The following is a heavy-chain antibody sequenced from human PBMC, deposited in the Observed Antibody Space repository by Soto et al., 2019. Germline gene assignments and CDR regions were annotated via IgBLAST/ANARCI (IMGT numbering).Heavy chain of an antibody. V-gene: IGHV4-59*01. J-gene: IGHJ6*02. CDR2: IFYSGCT. Sequence: PSETLSLTCTVSGGSINAFFWSWVRQPPGKGLESIGYIFYSGCTNYNPSLKSRVTISLDTSTTQFSLNLASVTAADTAVYYGATQTGLYYYGLDVWGQGTMVTVSS. CDR1: GGSINAFF. CDR3: ATQTGLYYYGLDV.